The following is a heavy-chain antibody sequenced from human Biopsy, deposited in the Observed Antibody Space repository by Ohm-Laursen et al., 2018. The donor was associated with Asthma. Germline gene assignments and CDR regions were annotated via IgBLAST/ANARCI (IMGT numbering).Heavy chain of an antibody. CDR1: GFSFSNYG. CDR2: ISFDGTNR. Sequence: SLRLSCSASGFSFSNYGMHWVRQAPGKGLDWVAVISFDGTNRNYTDSVKDRFTTSRDNSRNTLHLEMNSLRAEDTAVYFCAKEVFPGWELRRGPDSWGQGTLVTVSS. D-gene: IGHD1-26*01. CDR3: AKEVFPGWELRRGPDS. V-gene: IGHV3-30*18. J-gene: IGHJ4*02.